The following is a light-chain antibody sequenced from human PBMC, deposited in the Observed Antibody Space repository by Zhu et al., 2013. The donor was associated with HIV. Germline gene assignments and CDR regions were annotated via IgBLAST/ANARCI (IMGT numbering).Light chain of an antibody. CDR1: QSVLYSSNNKNY. CDR2: WAS. J-gene: IGKJ1*01. Sequence: DIVMTQSPDSLAVSLGERATINCKSSQSVLYSSNNKNYLAWYQQKPGQPPKLLIYWASTRESGVPDRFSGSGSGTHFTLTISGLEPEDFAVYYCQQYADTPRTFGQGTKVEIK. V-gene: IGKV4-1*01. CDR3: QQYADTPRT.